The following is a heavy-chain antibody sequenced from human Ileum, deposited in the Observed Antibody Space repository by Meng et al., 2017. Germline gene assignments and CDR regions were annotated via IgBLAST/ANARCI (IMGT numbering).Heavy chain of an antibody. D-gene: IGHD1-26*01. V-gene: IGHV6-1*01. J-gene: IGHJ5*02. CDR3: ASGIGSLDL. Sequence: QGLLCPRGPVLHNRPPSLHPRSAVSCASVTSNIASLHWITQPQFGCLEWLRSTYYTSKCESKYEVSVKSRISITPDTSENQFSLQMNSDTPDYSAVSDCASGIGSLDLWGPGTLVTVSS. CDR2: TYYTSKCES. CDR1: CASVTSNIAS.